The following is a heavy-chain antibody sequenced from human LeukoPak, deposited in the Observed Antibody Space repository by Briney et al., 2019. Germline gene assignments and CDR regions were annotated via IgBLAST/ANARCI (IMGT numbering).Heavy chain of an antibody. CDR3: ARHQEEGIYGMDV. J-gene: IGHJ6*02. CDR1: GGSISSSSYY. V-gene: IGHV4-39*01. Sequence: PSQTLSLTCTVSGGSISSSSYYSGWIRQPPGKGLDWIGSIYYSGSTYYNPSLKSRVTISVDTSKNQFSLKLSSVTAADTAVYYCARHQEEGIYGMDVWGQGTTVTVSS. CDR2: IYYSGST. D-gene: IGHD2/OR15-2a*01.